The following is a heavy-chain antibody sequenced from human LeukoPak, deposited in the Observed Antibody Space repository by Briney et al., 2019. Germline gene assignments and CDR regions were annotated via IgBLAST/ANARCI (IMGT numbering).Heavy chain of an antibody. D-gene: IGHD1-26*01. V-gene: IGHV3-30-3*01. CDR3: ARDRLVGATSRTANY. Sequence: GGSLRLSCAASGFTFSSYAMHWVRQAPGKGLEWVAVISYDGSNKYYADSVKGRFTISRDNSKNTLYLQMNSLRAEDTAVYYCARDRLVGATSRTANYWGQGTLVTVSS. J-gene: IGHJ4*02. CDR2: ISYDGSNK. CDR1: GFTFSSYA.